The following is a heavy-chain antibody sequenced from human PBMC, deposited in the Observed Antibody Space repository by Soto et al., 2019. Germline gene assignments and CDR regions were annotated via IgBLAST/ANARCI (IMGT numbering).Heavy chain of an antibody. V-gene: IGHV3-23*01. CDR1: GFTFSNYA. J-gene: IGHJ5*02. CDR3: ARCTVDTIVTRGWCNWFDP. Sequence: EVQLLESGGGLVQPGGSLRLSCAASGFTFSNYAMSWVRQAPGKGLEWVSAVSGSGGTTYYADSVRGRFTISRDNSTNTLYLQMNSLRAEDTAIYFCARCTVDTIVTRGWCNWFDPWGQGTLVTVSS. CDR2: VSGSGGTT. D-gene: IGHD5-18*01.